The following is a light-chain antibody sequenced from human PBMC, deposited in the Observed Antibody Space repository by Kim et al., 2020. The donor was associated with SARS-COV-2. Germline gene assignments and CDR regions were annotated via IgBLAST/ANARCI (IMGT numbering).Light chain of an antibody. CDR3: QTWGIGLRV. CDR2: LASDGSH. J-gene: IGLJ3*02. CDR1: SGHSSYA. V-gene: IGLV4-69*01. Sequence: ASVKLTCTRSSGHSSYAIAWHQQQPEKGPRFLMKLASDGSHSKGDGIPDRFSGSSSGAERYLTISSLQSEDEADYYCQTWGIGLRVFGGGTKLTVL.